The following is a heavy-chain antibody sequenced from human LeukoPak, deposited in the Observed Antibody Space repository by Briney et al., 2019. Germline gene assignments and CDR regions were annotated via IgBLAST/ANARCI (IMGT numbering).Heavy chain of an antibody. CDR3: ARVGGYVWGSYRSYNFDY. J-gene: IGHJ4*02. Sequence: GASVKVSCKASGYTFTSYGISWVRQAPGQGLEWMGWISAYNGNTNYAQKLQGRVTMTTDTSTSTAYMELRSLRSDDTAVYYCARVGGYVWGSYRSYNFDYWGQGTLVTVSS. V-gene: IGHV1-18*01. D-gene: IGHD3-16*02. CDR2: ISAYNGNT. CDR1: GYTFTSYG.